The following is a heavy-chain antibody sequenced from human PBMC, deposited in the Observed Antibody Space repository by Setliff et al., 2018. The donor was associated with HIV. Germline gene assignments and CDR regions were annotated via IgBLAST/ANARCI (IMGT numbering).Heavy chain of an antibody. J-gene: IGHJ6*02. Sequence: VASVKVSCKASGYTFNNYGISWVRQAPGQGLEWMGWIYPDTGGTNYAQKLQGRVTMTTDTSTSTAYMELRSLRSDDTAVYYCARGGFLGSSSWYSIGDYYYGMDVWGQGTTVTVSS. CDR1: GYTFNNYG. CDR2: IYPDTGGT. CDR3: ARGGFLGSSSWYSIGDYYYGMDV. D-gene: IGHD6-13*01. V-gene: IGHV1-18*01.